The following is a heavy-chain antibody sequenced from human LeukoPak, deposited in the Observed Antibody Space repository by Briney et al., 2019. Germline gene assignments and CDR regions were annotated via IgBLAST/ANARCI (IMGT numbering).Heavy chain of an antibody. J-gene: IGHJ4*02. V-gene: IGHV1-2*02. CDR1: GFTFTGYY. D-gene: IGHD6-19*01. CDR3: ARDWGMVAGTAGDY. Sequence: GASVKVSCKTSGFTFTGYYIHWLRQAPGQGLEWTGWINPKRGDTNYAPKFQGRVTMTRDTSIRTAYMDLSSLRPDDTAVYYCARDWGMVAGTAGDYWGQGTLVTVSS. CDR2: INPKRGDT.